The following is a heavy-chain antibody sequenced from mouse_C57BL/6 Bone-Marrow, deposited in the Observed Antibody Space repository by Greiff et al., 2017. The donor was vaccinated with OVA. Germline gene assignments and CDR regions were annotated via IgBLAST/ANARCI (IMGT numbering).Heavy chain of an antibody. CDR3: ASEGDSAGPIAY. Sequence: VKLQESGPGLVAPSQSLSITCTVSGFSLTSYGVDWVRQSPGKGLEWLGVIWGVGGTNYTSALKSRLSISKDNSKSQVFLKMNSLQTDDTAMYDCASEGDSAGPIAYWGQGTLVTVSA. V-gene: IGHV2-6*01. CDR2: IWGVGGT. J-gene: IGHJ3*01. D-gene: IGHD3-2*02. CDR1: GFSLTSYG.